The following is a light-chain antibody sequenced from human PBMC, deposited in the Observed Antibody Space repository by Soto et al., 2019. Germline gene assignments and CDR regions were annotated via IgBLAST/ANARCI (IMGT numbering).Light chain of an antibody. Sequence: QSVLMQSPSVSAAPGQTVTISCSGSSSNIGNNYVSWYQQLPGTAPKLLIYDNNKRPSGIPDRFSGSKSGTSATLGITGLQTGDEADYYCGTRDGRLSGYVFGTGTKLTVL. CDR2: DNN. J-gene: IGLJ1*01. V-gene: IGLV1-51*01. CDR3: GTRDGRLSGYV. CDR1: SSNIGNNY.